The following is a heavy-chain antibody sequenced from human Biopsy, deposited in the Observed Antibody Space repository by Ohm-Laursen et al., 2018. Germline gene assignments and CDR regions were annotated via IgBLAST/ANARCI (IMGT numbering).Heavy chain of an antibody. CDR3: ARGMRSSGWPYFDS. CDR2: IYTSGSP. D-gene: IGHD6-19*01. CDR1: GDSINNYY. Sequence: SDTLSLTCTVSGDSINNYYWSWIRQPAGKGLERIGRIYTSGSPNYNLSLESRVTMSVDMPKNQFSLKLSSVTAADTAIYYCARGMRSSGWPYFDSWGQGTLVTVSS. J-gene: IGHJ4*02. V-gene: IGHV4-4*07.